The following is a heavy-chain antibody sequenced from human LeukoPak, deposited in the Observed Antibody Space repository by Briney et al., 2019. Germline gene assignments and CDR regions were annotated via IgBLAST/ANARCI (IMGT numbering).Heavy chain of an antibody. CDR1: GDSINSYY. V-gene: IGHV4-59*08. CDR2: IYYSGST. J-gene: IGHJ5*02. Sequence: PSETLSLTCTVSGDSINSYYWSWIRQPPGKGLEWIGYIYYSGSTTYNPSLKSRVTISVDTSKNQFSLKLSSVTAADTAVYYCARRGYYGSGTYYYSWFDPWGQGTLVTVSS. D-gene: IGHD3-10*01. CDR3: ARRGYYGSGTYYYSWFDP.